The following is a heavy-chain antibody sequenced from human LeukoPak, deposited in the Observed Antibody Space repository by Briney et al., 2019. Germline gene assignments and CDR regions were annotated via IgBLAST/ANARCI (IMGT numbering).Heavy chain of an antibody. CDR1: GGSFSGYY. J-gene: IGHJ4*02. CDR2: INHSGST. V-gene: IGHV4-34*01. D-gene: IGHD1-26*01. Sequence: PSETLSLTCAVYGGSFSGYYWSWIRQPPGKGLEWIGEINHSGSTNYNPSLKSRVTISVDTSKNQFSLKLSSVTAADTAVYYCARARGSYYVLDYWGQGTLVTVSS. CDR3: ARARGSYYVLDY.